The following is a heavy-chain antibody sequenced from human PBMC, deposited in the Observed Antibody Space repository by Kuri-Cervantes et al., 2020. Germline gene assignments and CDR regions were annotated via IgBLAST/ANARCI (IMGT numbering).Heavy chain of an antibody. J-gene: IGHJ4*02. CDR1: GFTFSNAW. D-gene: IGHD3-16*01. CDR2: ITSKTDGGTT. CDR3: TRGNIWGSSVD. Sequence: GGSLRLSCAASGFTFSNAWMSWVRQAPGKGLEWVGRITSKTDGGTTDYAAPVKGRFTISRDDSKNTLYLQMNSLKTEDTAVYYCTRGNIWGSSVDWGQGTLVTVSS. V-gene: IGHV3-15*01.